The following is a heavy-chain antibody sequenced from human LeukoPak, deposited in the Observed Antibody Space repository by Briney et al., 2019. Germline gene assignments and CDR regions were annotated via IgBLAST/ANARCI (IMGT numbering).Heavy chain of an antibody. J-gene: IGHJ5*02. CDR2: IYHSGST. CDR1: GGSISSGGYY. D-gene: IGHD3-10*01. V-gene: IGHV4-30-2*01. CDR3: ARDGSHDLVTGGSSDNWFDP. Sequence: SETLSLTCTVSGGSISSGGYYWSWIRQPPGKGLEWIGYIYHSGSTYYNPSLKSRATISVDKSKNQFSLKLSSVTAADTAVYYCARDGSHDLVTGGSSDNWFDPWGQGTLVTVSS.